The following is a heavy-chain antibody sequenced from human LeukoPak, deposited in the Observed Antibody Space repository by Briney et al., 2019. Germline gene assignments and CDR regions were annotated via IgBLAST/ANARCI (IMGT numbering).Heavy chain of an antibody. CDR3: VMGAVAGTFDY. V-gene: IGHV3-64D*06. CDR1: GFTFSSYA. J-gene: IGHJ4*02. Sequence: PGGSLRLSCSASGFTFSSYAMHWVRQAPGKGLEYVSAISSNGGSTYYADSVKGRFTISRDNSKNTLYLQMSSLRAEDTAVYYCVMGAVAGTFDYWGQGTLVTDSS. D-gene: IGHD6-19*01. CDR2: ISSNGGST.